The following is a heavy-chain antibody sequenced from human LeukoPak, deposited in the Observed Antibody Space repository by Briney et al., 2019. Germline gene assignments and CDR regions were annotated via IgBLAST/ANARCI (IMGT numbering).Heavy chain of an antibody. CDR3: ARVRPRSCITY. Sequence: SETLSLTCTVSGGSISSYYWSWIRQPPGKGLEWIGYIFYSGSTNYNPSLKSRVTISVDTSKNQFSLKLSSVTAADTAVYYCARVRPRSCITYWGQGTLVTVSS. V-gene: IGHV4-59*12. J-gene: IGHJ4*02. D-gene: IGHD2-15*01. CDR2: IFYSGST. CDR1: GGSISSYY.